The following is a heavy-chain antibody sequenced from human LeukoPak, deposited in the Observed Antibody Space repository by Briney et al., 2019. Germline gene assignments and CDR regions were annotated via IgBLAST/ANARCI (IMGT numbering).Heavy chain of an antibody. CDR1: GGSISSGSYY. CDR2: IYTSGST. V-gene: IGHV4-61*02. CDR3: ARDNSVRDAAWWFNP. Sequence: PSETLSLTCTVSGGSISSGSYYWSWIRQPAGKGLGWIGRIYTSGSTNYNPSLKSRVTISVDTSKNQFSLKLSSVTAADTAVYYCARDNSVRDAAWWFNPWGQGTLVTVSS. J-gene: IGHJ5*02. D-gene: IGHD5-24*01.